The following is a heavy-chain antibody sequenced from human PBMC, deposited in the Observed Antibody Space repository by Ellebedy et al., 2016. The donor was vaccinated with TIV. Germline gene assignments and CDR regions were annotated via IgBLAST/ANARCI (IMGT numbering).Heavy chain of an antibody. Sequence: MPSETLSLTCAVYGGSFSGYYWSWIRQPPGKGLEWIGEINHSGTTQYNPSLKSRVTISVDSSKNQHSLNLSSVTAADTAVYYCAREKWSDADWGQGTLVTVSS. CDR2: INHSGTT. CDR3: AREKWSDAD. CDR1: GGSFSGYY. J-gene: IGHJ4*02. V-gene: IGHV4-34*01. D-gene: IGHD1-26*01.